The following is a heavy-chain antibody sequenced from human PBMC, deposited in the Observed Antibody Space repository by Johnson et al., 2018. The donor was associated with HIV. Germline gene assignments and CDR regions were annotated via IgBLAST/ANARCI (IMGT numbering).Heavy chain of an antibody. CDR2: ISYDGSDK. J-gene: IGHJ3*02. D-gene: IGHD6-13*01. CDR3: AKAMSVSSWEHRGAFDI. V-gene: IGHV3-30*04. Sequence: QVQLVESGGGVVQPGRSLRLSCAASGFTFSSYAMHWVRQAPAKGLEWVAVISYDGSDKYYADSVKGRFTISRDSSKNTLYLQMNSLRAEDTAVYYCAKAMSVSSWEHRGAFDIWGQGTMVTVSS. CDR1: GFTFSSYA.